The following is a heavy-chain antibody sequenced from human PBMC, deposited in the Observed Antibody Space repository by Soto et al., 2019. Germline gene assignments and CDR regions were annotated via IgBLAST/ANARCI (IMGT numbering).Heavy chain of an antibody. CDR2: INHSGTV. CDR1: GGAFNGYY. J-gene: IGHJ4*02. D-gene: IGHD3-10*01. V-gene: IGHV4-34*01. Sequence: QVHLQQWGAGLLKPSETLSLTCAVNGGAFNGYYWTWIRQSPGKGLQWIGEINHSGTVDYNPSLKSRLTFSNDTSKKQFSLTLTSVTAADTAVYYCARAGAALVRGSIGGFDYWGQGTLVTVSS. CDR3: ARAGAALVRGSIGGFDY.